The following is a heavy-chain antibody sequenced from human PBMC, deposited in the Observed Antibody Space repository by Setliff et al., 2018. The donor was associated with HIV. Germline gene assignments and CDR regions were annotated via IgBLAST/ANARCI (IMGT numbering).Heavy chain of an antibody. CDR1: GGTFSSYA. CDR2: IITIFGTA. J-gene: IGHJ5*02. CDR3: GRDRTPYYYDSSGFNWFDP. V-gene: IGHV1-69*13. Sequence: SVKVSCKASGGTFSSYAISWVRQAPGQGLEWMGGIITIFGTANYAQKFQGRVTITADESTSTAYMELSSLRSEDTAVYYCGRDRTPYYYDSSGFNWFDPWGQGTLVTVSS. D-gene: IGHD3-22*01.